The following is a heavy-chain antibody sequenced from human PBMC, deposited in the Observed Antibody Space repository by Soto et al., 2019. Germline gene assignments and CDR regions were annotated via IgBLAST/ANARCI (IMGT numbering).Heavy chain of an antibody. CDR1: GFTFSSYA. D-gene: IGHD1-26*01. J-gene: IGHJ6*02. CDR2: ISGSGGST. CDR3: AKRIVGGYYGAGYNNYGLDV. Sequence: PGGSLRLSCGASGFTFSSYAMSWVRQAPGKGLEWVSAISGSGGSTYYADSVKGRFVISRDNSKNTLYMQMNSLRAEDTAVYYCAKRIVGGYYGAGYNNYGLDVWGQGTTVTVSS. V-gene: IGHV3-23*01.